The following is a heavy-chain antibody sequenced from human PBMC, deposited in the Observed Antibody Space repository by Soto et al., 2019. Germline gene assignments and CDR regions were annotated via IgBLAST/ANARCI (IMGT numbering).Heavy chain of an antibody. Sequence: ASVKVSCKASGYTFTGYYMHWVRQAPGQGLEWMGWINPNSGGTNYAQKFQGWVTMTRDTSISTAYMELSSLTSEDTAVYFCALGGYYSVSSGFDYWGQGTLVTVSS. CDR3: ALGGYYSVSSGFDY. CDR2: INPNSGGT. D-gene: IGHD3-22*01. J-gene: IGHJ4*02. V-gene: IGHV1-2*04. CDR1: GYTFTGYY.